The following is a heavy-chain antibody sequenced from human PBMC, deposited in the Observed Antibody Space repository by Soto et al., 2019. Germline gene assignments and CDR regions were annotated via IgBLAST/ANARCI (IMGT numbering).Heavy chain of an antibody. CDR3: ARHYPIGNNWNYFDY. D-gene: IGHD1-1*01. Sequence: SETLSLTCGVYGGSFSGYYWSWIRQPPGKGLEWIGYISYTGSTDYSPSLKSRVTISVDTSKNQFSLKVRSVTAADTAIYFCARHYPIGNNWNYFDYWGRGTLVTVSS. CDR2: ISYTGST. V-gene: IGHV4-59*08. CDR1: GGSFSGYY. J-gene: IGHJ4*02.